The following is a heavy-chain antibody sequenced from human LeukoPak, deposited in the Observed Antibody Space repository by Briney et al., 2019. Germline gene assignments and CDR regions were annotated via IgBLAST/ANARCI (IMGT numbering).Heavy chain of an antibody. CDR2: INHSGST. Sequence: PSETLSLTCTVYGGSFSGYYWRGIRQPPGKGLEWIGEINHSGSTNYNPSLRSRVTVSVHTSKNQLSLKLSSVTAADTAVYYCARQWLASPLFDYWGQGTLVTVSS. J-gene: IGHJ4*02. D-gene: IGHD6-19*01. V-gene: IGHV4-34*01. CDR1: GGSFSGYY. CDR3: ARQWLASPLFDY.